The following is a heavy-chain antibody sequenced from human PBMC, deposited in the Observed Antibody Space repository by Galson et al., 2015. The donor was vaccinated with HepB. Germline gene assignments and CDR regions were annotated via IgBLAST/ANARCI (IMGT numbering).Heavy chain of an antibody. J-gene: IGHJ6*02. V-gene: IGHV3-23*01. Sequence: SLRLSCAASGFTFSSYAMSWVRQAPGKGLEWVSAISGSGGSTYYADSVKGRFTISRDNSKNTLYLQMNSLRAEDTAVYYCAKAPRNYYDSSGPADVWGQGTTVTVSS. D-gene: IGHD3-22*01. CDR3: AKAPRNYYDSSGPADV. CDR1: GFTFSSYA. CDR2: ISGSGGST.